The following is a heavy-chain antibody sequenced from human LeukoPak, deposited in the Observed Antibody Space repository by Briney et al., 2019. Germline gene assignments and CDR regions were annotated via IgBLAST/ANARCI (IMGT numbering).Heavy chain of an antibody. J-gene: IGHJ4*02. Sequence: SETLSLTCTVSGGSISSSNYYWGWIRQPPGKGLEWIATIYYSGSTHYNPSLKSRVTISVDTSKNQFSLNLSSMTAADTAVYYCARRLHYGSGSYYQFDYWGQGTLATVSS. D-gene: IGHD3-10*01. CDR1: GGSISSSNYY. V-gene: IGHV4-39*01. CDR3: ARRLHYGSGSYYQFDY. CDR2: IYYSGST.